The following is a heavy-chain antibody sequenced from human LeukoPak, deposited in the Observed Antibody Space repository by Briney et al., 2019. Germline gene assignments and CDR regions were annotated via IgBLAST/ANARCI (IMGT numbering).Heavy chain of an antibody. CDR2: IIPILGIA. Sequence: ASVRVSCKASGGTFSSYAISWVRQAPGQGLEWMGRIIPILGIAYYAQKFQGRVTITADKSTSTAYMELSSLRSEDTAVYYCASRYCSGGSCYSLGSDAFDIWGQGTMVTVSS. J-gene: IGHJ3*02. CDR3: ASRYCSGGSCYSLGSDAFDI. CDR1: GGTFSSYA. V-gene: IGHV1-69*04. D-gene: IGHD2-15*01.